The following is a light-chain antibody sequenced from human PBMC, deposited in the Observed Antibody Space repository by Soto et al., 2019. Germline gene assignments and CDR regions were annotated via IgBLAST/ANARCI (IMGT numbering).Light chain of an antibody. V-gene: IGLV1-47*01. CDR1: RSNIGRNF. CDR2: MNN. J-gene: IGLJ3*02. CDR3: AAWDDTLDAQV. Sequence: QSVLTQSPSASGTPGQRVTISCSGSRSNIGRNFAYWYQHVPGTAPRLLIQMNNERPSGVPDRFSGSKSGTSVSLAISGLRSDDEATYYCAAWDDTLDAQVFGGGTKLTVL.